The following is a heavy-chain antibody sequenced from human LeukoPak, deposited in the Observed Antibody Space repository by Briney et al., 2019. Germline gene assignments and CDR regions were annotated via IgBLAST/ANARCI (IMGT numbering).Heavy chain of an antibody. V-gene: IGHV3-23*01. CDR3: AKDLSKTPFYGDYAPGVAI. CDR2: ISGSGGST. CDR1: GFTFSSCA. J-gene: IGHJ3*02. D-gene: IGHD4-17*01. Sequence: GSLRLSCAASGFTFSSCAMSWVRQAPGKGLQWVSAISGSGGSTYYADSVKGRFTISRDNSKNTLCLQMNSLRAEDTAVYYCAKDLSKTPFYGDYAPGVAIWGQGTMVTVSS.